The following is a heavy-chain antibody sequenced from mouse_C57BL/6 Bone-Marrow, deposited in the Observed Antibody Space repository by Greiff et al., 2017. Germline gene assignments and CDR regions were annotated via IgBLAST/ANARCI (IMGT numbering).Heavy chain of an antibody. V-gene: IGHV14-4*01. CDR1: GFNIKDDY. J-gene: IGHJ4*01. CDR2: LDPENGDT. Sequence: VQLKQSGAELVRPGASVKLSCTASGFNIKDDYMHWVKQRPEQGLEWIGWLDPENGDTEYASKFQGKATITADTSSNTAYLQLSSLTSEDTAVYYCTRFLYAMDYWGQGTSVTVSS. CDR3: TRFLYAMDY.